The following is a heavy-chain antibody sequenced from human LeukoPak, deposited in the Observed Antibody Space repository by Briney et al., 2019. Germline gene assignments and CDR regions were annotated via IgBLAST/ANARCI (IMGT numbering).Heavy chain of an antibody. D-gene: IGHD6-13*01. CDR3: ARVDSRAVKGREGNWFDP. V-gene: IGHV1-18*01. CDR2: ISAYNGDT. CDR1: GYTFTSYG. Sequence: GASVKLSCNASGYTFTSYGISWVRHPPGQGLEWMGWISAYNGDTNYAQTLQGRVTMTTDTATSTAYMELRSLRSDDTAVYYCARVDSRAVKGREGNWFDPWGQGTLVTVSS. J-gene: IGHJ5*02.